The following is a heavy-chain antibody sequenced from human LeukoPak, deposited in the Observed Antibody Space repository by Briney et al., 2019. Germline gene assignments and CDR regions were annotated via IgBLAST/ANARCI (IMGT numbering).Heavy chain of an antibody. Sequence: SETLSLTCTVSGGSISSYYWSWTRQPPGKGLEWIGYIYYSGSTNYNPSLKSRVTISVDTSKNQFSLKLSSVTAADTAVYYCARGRKRSYDSSGYYQPYYYYYYMDVWGKGTTVTVSS. CDR2: IYYSGST. J-gene: IGHJ6*03. D-gene: IGHD3-22*01. CDR1: GGSISSYY. V-gene: IGHV4-59*01. CDR3: ARGRKRSYDSSGYYQPYYYYYYMDV.